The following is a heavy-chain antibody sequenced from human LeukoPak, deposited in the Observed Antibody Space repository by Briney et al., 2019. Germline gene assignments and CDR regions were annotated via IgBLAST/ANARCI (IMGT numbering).Heavy chain of an antibody. J-gene: IGHJ4*02. CDR3: ARGPLGGEVVTASYYFDY. CDR2: INHSGST. Sequence: PSETLSLTCAVYGGSFSGYYWSWIRQPPGKGLEWIGEINHSGSTNYNPSLKSRVTISVDTSQNQFSLKLSSVTAADTAVYYCARGPLGGEVVTASYYFDYWGQGTLVTVSS. CDR1: GGSFSGYY. V-gene: IGHV4-34*01. D-gene: IGHD2-21*02.